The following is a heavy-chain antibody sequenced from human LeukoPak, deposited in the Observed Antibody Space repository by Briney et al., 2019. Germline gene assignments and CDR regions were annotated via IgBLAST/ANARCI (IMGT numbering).Heavy chain of an antibody. CDR2: ISPTSGTT. J-gene: IGHJ4*02. V-gene: IGHV3-23*01. Sequence: GGSLRLSCAASGFTFSNYAMIWVRQASGKGLDWVSAISPTSGTTFYADSVKGRFTISRDNSKNTVYLQMNSLRAEDTAVYYCANLVRSSSRDYWGQGTLVTVSS. CDR3: ANLVRSSSRDY. CDR1: GFTFSNYA. D-gene: IGHD6-6*01.